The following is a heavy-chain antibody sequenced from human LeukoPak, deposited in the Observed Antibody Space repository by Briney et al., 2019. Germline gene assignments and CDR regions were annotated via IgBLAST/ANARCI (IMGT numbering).Heavy chain of an antibody. J-gene: IGHJ4*02. D-gene: IGHD3-3*01. CDR3: ARAEYDFSPGFDY. CDR1: GFTFSSYW. V-gene: IGHV3-74*01. Sequence: GGSLRLSCAASGFTFSSYWMNWVRQAPGKGLVWVSRIASDGSSTTYADSVKGRFSISRDNAKNTLYLQMNSLRVEDTAVYYCARAEYDFSPGFDYWGQGTLVTVSS. CDR2: IASDGSST.